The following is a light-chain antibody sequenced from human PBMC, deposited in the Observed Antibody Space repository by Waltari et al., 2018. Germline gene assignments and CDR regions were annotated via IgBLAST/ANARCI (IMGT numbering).Light chain of an antibody. V-gene: IGKV3-20*01. CDR1: QSVSRSY. J-gene: IGKJ4*01. CDR2: GTA. CDR3: QQYTDSPPLT. Sequence: ELVLTQSTCTLSLSPGERATLPCRASQSVSRSYLSWYQQKPGQAPSLLIYGTASRSTGIPDRFSGSGSGTDFTLTISRLEPEDFAVYFCQQYTDSPPLTYGGGTRVEIK.